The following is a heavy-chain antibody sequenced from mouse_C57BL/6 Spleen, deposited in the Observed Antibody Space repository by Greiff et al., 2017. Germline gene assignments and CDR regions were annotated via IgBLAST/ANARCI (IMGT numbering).Heavy chain of an antibody. CDR2: IDPSDSYT. CDR3: ARRGSSDGGWYFDV. V-gene: IGHV1-69*01. Sequence: QVQLQQPGAELVMPGASVKLSCKASGYTFTSYWMHWVKQRPGQGLEWIGEIDPSDSYTNYNQKFKGKSTLTVDKSSSTAYMQLSSLTSEDSAVYYCARRGSSDGGWYFDVWGAGTTVTVSS. J-gene: IGHJ1*01. CDR1: GYTFTSYW. D-gene: IGHD1-1*01.